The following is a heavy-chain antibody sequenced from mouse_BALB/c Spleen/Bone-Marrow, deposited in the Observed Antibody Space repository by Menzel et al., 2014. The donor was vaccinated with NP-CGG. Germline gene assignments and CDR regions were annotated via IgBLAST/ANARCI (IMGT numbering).Heavy chain of an antibody. CDR1: GYIFTDYV. V-gene: IGHV1-77*01. J-gene: IGHJ3*01. Sequence: VQLQQSGPELVKPGASVKMSCKASGYIFTDYVINWVKQRGGQGLEWIGEIYPESGSTYHNEKFKGKATLTADKSSNTVYMQLSSLTSGDSAVYFCARGPWFTYWGQGTLVTVSA. CDR3: ARGPWFTY. CDR2: IYPESGST.